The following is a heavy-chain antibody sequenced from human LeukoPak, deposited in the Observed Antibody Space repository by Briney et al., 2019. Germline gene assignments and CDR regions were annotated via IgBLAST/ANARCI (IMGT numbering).Heavy chain of an antibody. CDR3: ARIGRDYGDYFDS. CDR1: GFTFSSYW. Sequence: GGSLRLSCAASGFTFSSYWMSWVRQAPGKGPEWVANIKHDGSETDYLDSVKGRFTISRDNAKNSLYLQMNNLRAEDTAVYYCARIGRDYGDYFDSWGQGTLVTVSS. CDR2: IKHDGSET. V-gene: IGHV3-7*05. J-gene: IGHJ4*02. D-gene: IGHD4-17*01.